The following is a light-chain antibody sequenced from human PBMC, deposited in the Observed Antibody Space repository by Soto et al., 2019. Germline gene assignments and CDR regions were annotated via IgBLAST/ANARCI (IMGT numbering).Light chain of an antibody. J-gene: IGKJ2*01. CDR2: GAS. V-gene: IGKV3-15*01. CDR3: QQHDKWPFT. CDR1: QSVSSN. Sequence: EIVMTQSPATLSVSPGERATLSCRASQSVSSNLAWYQQKPGQAPRLLIYGASTRATGIPARLSGGGSVTEFTLTISSLQSEDFAVYYCQQHDKWPFTFGQGTKLDIK.